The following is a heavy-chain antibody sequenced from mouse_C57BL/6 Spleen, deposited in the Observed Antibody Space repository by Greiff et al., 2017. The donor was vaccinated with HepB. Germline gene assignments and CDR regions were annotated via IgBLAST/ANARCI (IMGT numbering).Heavy chain of an antibody. J-gene: IGHJ3*01. CDR3: ARRENSNYRAWFAY. CDR2: IYPGGGYT. V-gene: IGHV1-63*01. D-gene: IGHD2-5*01. CDR1: GYTFTNYW. Sequence: VQLQQSGAELVRPGTSVKMSCKASGYTFTNYWIGWAKQRPGHGLEWIGDIYPGGGYTNYKEKFKGKATLTADKSSSTAYMQFSSLTSEDSAIYYCARRENSNYRAWFAYWGQGTLVTVSA.